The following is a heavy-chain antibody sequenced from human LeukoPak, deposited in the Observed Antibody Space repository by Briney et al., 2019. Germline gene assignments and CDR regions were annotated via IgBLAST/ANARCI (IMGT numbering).Heavy chain of an antibody. CDR3: ARGGYRSSSTGIDS. CDR2: IAPAHDS. CDR1: GFTFSPYD. J-gene: IGHJ5*01. V-gene: IGHV3-13*01. Sequence: GGSLRPSCDASGFTFSPYDMHWVRQAAGQPLEWVSGIAPAHDSYYADSVKGRFTISREDAKNSLYLQMNNLTPGDTAVYYCARGGYRSSSTGIDSWGQGTLVIVST. D-gene: IGHD6-13*01.